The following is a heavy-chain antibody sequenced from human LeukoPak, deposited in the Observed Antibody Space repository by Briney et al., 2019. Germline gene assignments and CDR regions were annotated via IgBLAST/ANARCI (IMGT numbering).Heavy chain of an antibody. CDR1: GGSISSSNW. V-gene: IGHV4-4*02. CDR3: ARDRREDTAMDDY. CDR2: IYHSGST. Sequence: TSETLSLTCAVSGGSISSSNWWSWVRQPPGKGLEWIGEIYHSGSTNYNPSLKSRVTISVDKSKNQFSLKLSSVTAADTAVYYCARDRREDTAMDDYWGQGTLVTVSS. D-gene: IGHD5-18*01. J-gene: IGHJ4*02.